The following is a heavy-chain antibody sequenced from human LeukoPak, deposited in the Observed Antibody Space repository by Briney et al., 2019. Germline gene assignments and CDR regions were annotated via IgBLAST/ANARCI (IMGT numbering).Heavy chain of an antibody. V-gene: IGHV1-69*04. CDR1: GGTFSSYA. Sequence: GASVKVSCKASGGTFSSYAISWVRQAPGQGLEWMGRIIPILGIANYAQKFQGRVTITADKSTSTAYMELSSLRSEDTAVYYCARGTRLYRLAYCSSTSCPRGAEYFQHWGQGTLVTVSS. D-gene: IGHD2-2*01. CDR3: ARGTRLYRLAYCSSTSCPRGAEYFQH. CDR2: IIPILGIA. J-gene: IGHJ1*01.